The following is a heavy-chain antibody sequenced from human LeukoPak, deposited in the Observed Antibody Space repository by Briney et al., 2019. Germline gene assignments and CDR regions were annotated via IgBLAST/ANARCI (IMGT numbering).Heavy chain of an antibody. Sequence: SETLSLTCTVSGGSISSSSYYWGWIRQPSGKGLEWIGSIYYSGSTYYNPSLKSRVTISVDTSKNQFSLKLSSVTAADTAVYYCARHGDTNWFDPWGQGTLVTVSS. V-gene: IGHV4-39*01. CDR3: ARHGDTNWFDP. CDR2: IYYSGST. J-gene: IGHJ5*02. CDR1: GGSISSSSYY. D-gene: IGHD5-18*01.